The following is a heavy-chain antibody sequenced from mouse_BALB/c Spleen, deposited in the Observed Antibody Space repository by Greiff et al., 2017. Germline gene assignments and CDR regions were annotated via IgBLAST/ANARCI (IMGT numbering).Heavy chain of an antibody. J-gene: IGHJ3*01. CDR1: GYTFTDYW. CDR3: ASEKRTGTGFAY. Sequence: QVQLQQSGAELVMPGASVKMSCKASGYTFTDYWMHWVKQRPGQGLEWIGAIDTSDSYTSYNQKFKGKATLTVDESSSTAYMQLSSLTSEDSAVYYCASEKRTGTGFAYWGQGTLVTVSA. CDR2: IDTSDSYT. V-gene: IGHV1-69*01. D-gene: IGHD4-1*01.